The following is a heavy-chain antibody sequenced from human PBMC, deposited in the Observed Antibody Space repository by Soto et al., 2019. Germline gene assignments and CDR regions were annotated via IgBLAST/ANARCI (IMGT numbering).Heavy chain of an antibody. CDR1: GFTFNSYA. V-gene: IGHV3-23*01. J-gene: IGHJ4*02. CDR2: ISGSGSNT. Sequence: PGGSLRLSCAASGFTFNSYAMNWVRQAPGKGLEWASGISGSGSNTHYADSVKGRFTISRDNSKNTLFLQMKSLSAEDTAVYYCAQLKFSRSSTSDYWGKGILVTVSS. CDR3: AQLKFSRSSTSDY. D-gene: IGHD1-26*01.